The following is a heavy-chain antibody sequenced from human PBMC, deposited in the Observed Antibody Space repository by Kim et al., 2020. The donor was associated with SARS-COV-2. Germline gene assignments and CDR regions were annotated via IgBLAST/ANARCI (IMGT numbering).Heavy chain of an antibody. Sequence: AQNLQGRVTMTTDSSTSTASMELRSLRSDDTAVYYCARWAGKFWSGYFDYWGQGTLVTVSS. CDR3: ARWAGKFWSGYFDY. D-gene: IGHD3-3*01. J-gene: IGHJ4*02. V-gene: IGHV1-18*01.